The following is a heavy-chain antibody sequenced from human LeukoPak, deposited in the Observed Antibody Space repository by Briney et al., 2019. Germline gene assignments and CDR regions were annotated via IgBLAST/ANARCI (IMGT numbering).Heavy chain of an antibody. CDR2: ISGSGGST. V-gene: IGHV3-23*01. D-gene: IGHD2-15*01. Sequence: GGSLRLSCAASGFTFSSYAMSWVRQAPGKWLEWVSAISGSGGSTYYADSVKGRFTISRDNSKNTLYLQMNSLRAEDTAVYYCAKDLVVAHHNYGYWGQGTLVTVSS. J-gene: IGHJ4*02. CDR1: GFTFSSYA. CDR3: AKDLVVAHHNYGY.